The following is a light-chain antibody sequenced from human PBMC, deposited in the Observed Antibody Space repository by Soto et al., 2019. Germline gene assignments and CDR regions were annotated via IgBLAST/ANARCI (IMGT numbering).Light chain of an antibody. CDR2: DAS. J-gene: IGKJ4*01. CDR3: QQHDDLPLT. V-gene: IGKV1-33*01. CDR1: QSISTW. Sequence: DIQMTQSPSTLSASVGDRVTITCRASQSISTWLAWYQQKPGKAPKLLIYDASNLQAGVPSRFSGSGSGTDFSFTISSLQPEDIATYYCQQHDDLPLTFGGGTKVEIK.